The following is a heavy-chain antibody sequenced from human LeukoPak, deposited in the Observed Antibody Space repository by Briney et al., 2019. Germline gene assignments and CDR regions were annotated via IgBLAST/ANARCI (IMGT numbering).Heavy chain of an antibody. Sequence: GGSLRLSCAASGFTFSNYAMSWVRQAPGKGVEWVSAITGSGGNTYYADSVKGGFTISRDNSKNTVFLQMNSLRAEDTAVYYCAKWGDYDVLTGYYVSDYWGQGTLVTVSS. CDR3: AKWGDYDVLTGYYVSDY. CDR2: ITGSGGNT. V-gene: IGHV3-23*01. D-gene: IGHD3-9*01. J-gene: IGHJ4*02. CDR1: GFTFSNYA.